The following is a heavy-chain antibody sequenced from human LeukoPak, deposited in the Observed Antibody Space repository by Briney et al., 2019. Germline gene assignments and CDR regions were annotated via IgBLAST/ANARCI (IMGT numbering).Heavy chain of an antibody. J-gene: IGHJ6*03. Sequence: GGSLRLSCAASGFTFSNAWMRWVRQAPGKGLEWVGGFKSKTDGGTTDYAAPVKGRFTISRDDSKHTLYPQMNSLKTQDTAVYYCTTGPPPNSHYCSSTSCYDQPKGYYYYMDVWGKGTTVTVSS. CDR2: FKSKTDGGTT. CDR3: TTGPPPNSHYCSSTSCYDQPKGYYYYMDV. CDR1: GFTFSNAW. V-gene: IGHV3-15*01. D-gene: IGHD2-2*01.